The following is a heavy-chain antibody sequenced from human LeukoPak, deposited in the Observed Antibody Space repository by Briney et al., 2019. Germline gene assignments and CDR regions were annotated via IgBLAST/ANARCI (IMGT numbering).Heavy chain of an antibody. D-gene: IGHD3-3*01. J-gene: IGHJ6*03. CDR2: ISSSGSTI. V-gene: IGHV3-11*04. CDR1: GFTFTDYY. CDR3: ARDYDFWSGYYHYYYYYMDV. Sequence: PGGSLRLSCAASGFTFTDYYMSWIRQAPGKGLEWLSYISSSGSTIYYADSVKGRFTISRDNAKNSLYLQMNSLRAEDTAVYYCARDYDFWSGYYHYYYYYMDVWGKGTTVTVSS.